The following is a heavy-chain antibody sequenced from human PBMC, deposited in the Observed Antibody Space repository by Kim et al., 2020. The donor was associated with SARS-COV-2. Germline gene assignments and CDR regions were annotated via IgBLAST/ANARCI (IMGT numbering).Heavy chain of an antibody. D-gene: IGHD1-26*01. V-gene: IGHV1-18*01. CDR1: GFMFRDAG. J-gene: IGHJ4*02. Sequence: ASVTVSCKASGFMFRDAGFSWVRQAPGQGLEWMGWVGAHNGFRNYAQRFQGRVTMTTDISTSTVYMELRSLTSDDTAVYYCTRDRDQWDVNYCVYWGQGTQVAVSS. CDR2: VGAHNGFR. CDR3: TRDRDQWDVNYCVY.